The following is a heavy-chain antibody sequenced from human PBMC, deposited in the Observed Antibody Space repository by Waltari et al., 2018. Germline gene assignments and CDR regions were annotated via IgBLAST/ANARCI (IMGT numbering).Heavy chain of an antibody. Sequence: QVQLQESGPGLVKPSETLSLTCTVSGGSINSYFWSWIRQHPGKGLEWIGYIYYIGSTDYNPSLKSRVTISKDPSKNQFALRLSSVTAADTAVYYCAIHAKTTPFDYCGQGTLFTVSP. CDR1: GGSINSYF. J-gene: IGHJ4*02. V-gene: IGHV4-59*01. D-gene: IGHD4-17*01. CDR3: AIHAKTTPFDY. CDR2: IYYIGST.